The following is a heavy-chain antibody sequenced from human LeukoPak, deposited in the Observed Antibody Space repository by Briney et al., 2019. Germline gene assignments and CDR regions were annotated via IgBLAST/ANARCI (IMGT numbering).Heavy chain of an antibody. CDR1: GGSISSGDYY. D-gene: IGHD2-2*02. J-gene: IGHJ4*02. V-gene: IGHV4-30-4*08. CDR2: MYYSGST. Sequence: SETLSLTCTVSGGSISSGDYYWRWLRQPPGTGLEWIGYMYYSGSTYYNPSLKSRVTISVDTSKNQFSLKLSSVTAADTAVYYCARDAPAYCSSTSCYSPLDYWGQGTLVTVSS. CDR3: ARDAPAYCSSTSCYSPLDY.